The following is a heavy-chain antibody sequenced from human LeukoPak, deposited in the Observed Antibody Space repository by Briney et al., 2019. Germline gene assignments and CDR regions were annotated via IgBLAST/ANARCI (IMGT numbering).Heavy chain of an antibody. Sequence: GGSLRLSCAASGFIFSSYAMSWVHQAPGKGLEWVSAISGSGGSTYYADSVKGRFTISRDNSKNTLYLQMNSLRAEDTAVYYCAKSDSGYPDYWGQGTLVTVSS. CDR1: GFIFSSYA. CDR3: AKSDSGYPDY. J-gene: IGHJ4*02. CDR2: ISGSGGST. V-gene: IGHV3-23*01. D-gene: IGHD3-22*01.